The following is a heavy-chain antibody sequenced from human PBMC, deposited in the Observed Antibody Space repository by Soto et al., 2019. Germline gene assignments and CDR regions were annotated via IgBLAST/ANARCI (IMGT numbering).Heavy chain of an antibody. D-gene: IGHD3-9*01. Sequence: EVQLLESGGGFVQPGESVRLSCAASGFTFSLSAMSWVRQAPGRGLDWVSSLSGGGSTTDDADSVKGRFTISRDNSKNTVHLQMNSLRAEDTAVYYCAKGPEYDILTGCDYWGQRALVTVSS. CDR1: GFTFSLSA. J-gene: IGHJ4*02. V-gene: IGHV3-23*01. CDR2: LSGGGSTT. CDR3: AKGPEYDILTGCDY.